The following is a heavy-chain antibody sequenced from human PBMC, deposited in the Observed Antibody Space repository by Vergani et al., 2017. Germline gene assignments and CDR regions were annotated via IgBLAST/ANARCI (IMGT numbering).Heavy chain of an antibody. Sequence: QVQLHQSGPGLVKLSQTLSLTCAIFGDRVSNKSAGWNWIRQSPSRGLEWLGRTYFMSKWYNDYAASVKSRMTINSDTSKNLFSLQLQSVTPEDTAVYYCAREDISLTVEGANYMDIWGKGTTVTVSS. CDR3: AREDISLTVEGANYMDI. V-gene: IGHV6-1*01. J-gene: IGHJ6*03. CDR2: TYFMSKWYN. CDR1: GDRVSNKSAG. D-gene: IGHD3-22*01.